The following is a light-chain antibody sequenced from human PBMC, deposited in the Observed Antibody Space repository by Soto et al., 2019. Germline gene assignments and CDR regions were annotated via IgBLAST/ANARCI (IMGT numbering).Light chain of an antibody. Sequence: QSVLTQPPSASGTPGQRVTISCSGSSSNIGSSYVYWYQQLPGPAPKLLIYRTDQRPSGVPDRFSGSKSGTSASLAISGLRSEDEADYYCAAWDDSLSGRVFGGGTKLTVL. CDR3: AAWDDSLSGRV. V-gene: IGLV1-47*01. CDR2: RTD. J-gene: IGLJ3*02. CDR1: SSNIGSSY.